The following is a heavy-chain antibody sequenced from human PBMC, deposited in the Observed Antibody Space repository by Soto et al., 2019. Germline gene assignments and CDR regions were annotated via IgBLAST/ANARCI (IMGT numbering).Heavy chain of an antibody. D-gene: IGHD1-1*01. CDR1: GFTVSTYG. V-gene: IGHV3-23*01. CDR2: FTGVIGTT. J-gene: IGHJ4*02. Sequence: EVQLLESGGGLVQPGGSLRLSCAASGFTVSTYGVTWVRQAPGKGLEWVSGFTGVIGTTHYADSVKGRFTITRDNSNTPAYLQMNSLRVEDTAVYYCARWNGYGDYWGRGTLVTVSS. CDR3: ARWNGYGDY.